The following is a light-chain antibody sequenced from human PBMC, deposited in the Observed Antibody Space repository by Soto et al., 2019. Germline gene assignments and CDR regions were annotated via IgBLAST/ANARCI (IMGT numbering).Light chain of an antibody. CDR1: QSVSIY. J-gene: IGKJ5*01. CDR3: QQSYSTPIT. Sequence: DIQRTQSRSSLAASVXDRVTITGRARQSVSIYFDWDQQKPGKXPKLVXYAASNLQGVGPSRFSGSGSATDFTPTISSLQPEDFATYYCQQSYSTPITFGQGTRLEI. V-gene: IGKV1-39*01. CDR2: AAS.